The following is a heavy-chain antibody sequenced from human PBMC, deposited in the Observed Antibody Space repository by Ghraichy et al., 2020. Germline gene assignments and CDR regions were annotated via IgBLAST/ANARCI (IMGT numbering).Heavy chain of an antibody. J-gene: IGHJ3*01. CDR2: ISHSGST. CDR1: GGSVSGYY. Sequence: SETLSLTCTVSGGSVSGYYWSWVRQPPGKGLEWIGHISHSGSTNYNPSLDSRATISVDTSKNQVSLRLSFVTAADTAMYYCARVKLGIAASDVWGQGTMVTVSS. V-gene: IGHV4-59*02. CDR3: ARVKLGIAASDV. D-gene: IGHD6-13*01.